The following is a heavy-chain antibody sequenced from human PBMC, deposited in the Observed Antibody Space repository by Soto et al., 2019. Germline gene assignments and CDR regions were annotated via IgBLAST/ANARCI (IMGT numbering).Heavy chain of an antibody. Sequence: SETLSLTCTVSGGPISTYYWSWIRQPPGKGLEWIGYIHYSGSTNYNPSLKSRVTISLETSKNQFSLKLSSVTAADTAVYYCAIDRLANWFDPWGQGTLVTVSS. D-gene: IGHD3-9*01. V-gene: IGHV4-59*01. CDR2: IHYSGST. J-gene: IGHJ5*02. CDR1: GGPISTYY. CDR3: AIDRLANWFDP.